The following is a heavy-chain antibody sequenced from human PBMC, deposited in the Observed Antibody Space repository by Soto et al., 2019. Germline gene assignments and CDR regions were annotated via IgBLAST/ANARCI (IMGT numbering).Heavy chain of an antibody. CDR1: GYNFSVYW. V-gene: IGHV5-10-1*01. D-gene: IGHD4-17*01. CDR2: VDPTDFYT. J-gene: IGHJ5*02. CDR3: ARPKVDLDDYGGWFDP. Sequence: GESLKISCKASGYNFSVYWISWVRQMPGKGLEWMGRVDPTDFYTNYSPSFRGHVTISADKSISTAYLQWSSLKASDTAIYYCARPKVDLDDYGGWFDPWGQGTLVTVSS.